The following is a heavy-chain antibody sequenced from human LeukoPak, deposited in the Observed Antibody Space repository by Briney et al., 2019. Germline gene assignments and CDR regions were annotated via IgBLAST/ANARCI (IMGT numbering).Heavy chain of an antibody. Sequence: PGGSLRLSCAASGFTFSSYGMHWVRQAPGKGLEWVAVISYDGSNKYYADSVKGRFTISRDNSKNTLYLQMNSLRAEDTAVYYCAKDSGSLSTDYWGQGTLVTISS. CDR3: AKDSGSLSTDY. CDR2: ISYDGSNK. D-gene: IGHD1-26*01. CDR1: GFTFSSYG. J-gene: IGHJ4*02. V-gene: IGHV3-30*18.